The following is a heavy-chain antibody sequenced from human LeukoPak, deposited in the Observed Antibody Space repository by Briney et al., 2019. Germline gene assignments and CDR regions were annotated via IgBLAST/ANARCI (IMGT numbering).Heavy chain of an antibody. CDR3: ARDLVTAMPGLGY. CDR2: INPNSGGT. D-gene: IGHD5-18*01. J-gene: IGHJ4*02. Sequence: ASVKVSCKASGHTFTGYYMHWVRQAPGQGLEWMGWINPNSGGTNYAQKFQGRVTMSRDTSISTAYMELSRLRSGDTAVYYCARDLVTAMPGLGYWGQGTLVTVSS. V-gene: IGHV1-2*02. CDR1: GHTFTGYY.